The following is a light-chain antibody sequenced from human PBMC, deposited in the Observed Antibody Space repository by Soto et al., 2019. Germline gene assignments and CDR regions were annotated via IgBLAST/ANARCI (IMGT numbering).Light chain of an antibody. J-gene: IGLJ2*01. CDR2: GNS. Sequence: QLVLTQPPSVSGAPGQRVTISCTGCSSNIGAGYDVHWYQQLPGTAPKLLIYGNSNRPSGVPDRFSGSKSGTSASLAITGLQAEDEADYYCQSYDSSLSGWVFGGGTQLTVL. V-gene: IGLV1-40*01. CDR1: SSNIGAGYD. CDR3: QSYDSSLSGWV.